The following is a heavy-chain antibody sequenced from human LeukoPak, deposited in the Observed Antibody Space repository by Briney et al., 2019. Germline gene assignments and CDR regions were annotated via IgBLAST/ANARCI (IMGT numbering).Heavy chain of an antibody. CDR1: GDSVSSNSAA. D-gene: IGHD4-11*01. J-gene: IGHJ4*02. V-gene: IGHV6-1*01. CDR2: TYYRSKWYN. Sequence: SQTLSLTCAISGDSVSSNSAAWNWVRQSPSRGLEWLGSTYYRSKWYNDYAVSVKSRITINPDTSKNQFSLQLNSVTPEDTAVYYCARVQAGDMTTVTMSPFDYWGQGTLVTVSS. CDR3: ARVQAGDMTTVTMSPFDY.